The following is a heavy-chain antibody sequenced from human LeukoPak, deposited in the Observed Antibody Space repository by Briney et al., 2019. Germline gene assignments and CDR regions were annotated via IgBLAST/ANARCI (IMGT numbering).Heavy chain of an antibody. CDR2: ISSNRGST. Sequence: GGSLRLSCSASGFTFSSYAMHWVRQAPGKGLEYVSAISSNRGSTYYADSVKGRFTISRDNSKNTLYLQMSSLRAEDTAVYYCVKEDLLYSSGWYWFDPWGQGTLVTVSS. J-gene: IGHJ5*02. D-gene: IGHD6-19*01. CDR3: VKEDLLYSSGWYWFDP. CDR1: GFTFSSYA. V-gene: IGHV3-64D*06.